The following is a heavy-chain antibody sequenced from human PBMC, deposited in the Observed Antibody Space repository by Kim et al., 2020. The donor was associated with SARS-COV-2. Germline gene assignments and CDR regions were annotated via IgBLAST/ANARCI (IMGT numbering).Heavy chain of an antibody. CDR1: GGTFSSYA. CDR2: IIPIFGTA. CDR3: ARGIAAAGRPYFDY. J-gene: IGHJ4*02. D-gene: IGHD6-13*01. V-gene: IGHV1-69*13. Sequence: SVKVSCKASGGTFSSYAISWVRQAPGQGLEWMGGIIPIFGTANYAQKFQGRVTITADESTSTAYMELSSLRSEDTAVYYCARGIAAAGRPYFDYWGQGTLVTVSS.